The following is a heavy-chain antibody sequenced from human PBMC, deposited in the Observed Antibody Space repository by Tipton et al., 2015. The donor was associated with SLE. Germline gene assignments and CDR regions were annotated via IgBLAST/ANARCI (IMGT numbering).Heavy chain of an antibody. J-gene: IGHJ4*02. D-gene: IGHD1-26*01. CDR1: GFTFSSYE. Sequence: GSLRLSCAASGFTFSSYEMNWVRQAPGKGPEWVSYISASGLTIYYADSVKGRFTISRDNAKNSVYLQMNNLRAEDTAMYYCARDDVGPHSVVDFWGQGTLVTVSS. CDR2: ISASGLTI. CDR3: ARDDVGPHSVVDF. V-gene: IGHV3-48*03.